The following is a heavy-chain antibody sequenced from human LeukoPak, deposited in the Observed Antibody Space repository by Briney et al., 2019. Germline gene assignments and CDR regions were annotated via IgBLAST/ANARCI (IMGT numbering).Heavy chain of an antibody. CDR2: IKSKTDGGTT. CDR1: GFTFSKAW. J-gene: IGHJ4*02. D-gene: IGHD3-22*01. V-gene: IGHV3-15*01. Sequence: GGSLRLSCAASGFTFSKAWMSWVRQAPGKGLEWVGRIKSKTDGGTTDYAAPVKDRFTISRDDSKDTLYLQVNSLKTGDTAVYYCTTAENCYDRSGYHYLDYWGQGTLVTVSS. CDR3: TTAENCYDRSGYHYLDY.